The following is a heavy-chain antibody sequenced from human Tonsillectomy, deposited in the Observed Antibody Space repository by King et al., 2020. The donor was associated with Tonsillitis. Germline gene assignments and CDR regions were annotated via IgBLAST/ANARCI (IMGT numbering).Heavy chain of an antibody. D-gene: IGHD2-21*02. V-gene: IGHV3-73*01. CDR2: IRTKANSYAT. Sequence: VQLVESGGGLVQPGGSLKLSCAASGFTFSGSAMHWVRQASGKGLEWVGRIRTKANSYATVYAASVKGRFTISRNDSKNTAYLQMNSLKTEDTAVYYCTRGVVVAAMGMDVWGRGTTVTVSS. CDR3: TRGVVVAAMGMDV. J-gene: IGHJ6*02. CDR1: GFTFSGSA.